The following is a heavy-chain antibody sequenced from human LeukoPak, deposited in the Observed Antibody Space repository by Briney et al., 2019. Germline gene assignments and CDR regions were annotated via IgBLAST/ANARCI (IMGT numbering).Heavy chain of an antibody. Sequence: PGGSLRLSCAASGFTFSSYWMHWVRQAPGKGLVWVSRINSDGSSTSYADSVKGRFTISRDNAKNTLYLQMNSLKSEDTAVYYCTKFDYAAFEYWGQGALVTVSS. CDR1: GFTFSSYW. J-gene: IGHJ4*02. V-gene: IGHV3-74*01. CDR2: INSDGSST. CDR3: TKFDYAAFEY. D-gene: IGHD4-17*01.